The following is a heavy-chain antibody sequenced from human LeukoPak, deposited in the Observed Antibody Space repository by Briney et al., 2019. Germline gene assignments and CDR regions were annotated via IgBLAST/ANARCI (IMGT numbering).Heavy chain of an antibody. D-gene: IGHD2-2*01. CDR1: GFTFSSYS. CDR3: TRESPKQTIVVVPAASHFDY. V-gene: IGHV3-21*03. Sequence: KTGGSLRLSCAASGFTFSSYSMNWVRQAPGKGLEWVSSISSSSSYIYYADSVKGRFTISRDNAKNSLYLQMNSLKTEDTAVYYCTRESPKQTIVVVPAASHFDYWGQGTLVTVSS. CDR2: ISSSSSYI. J-gene: IGHJ4*02.